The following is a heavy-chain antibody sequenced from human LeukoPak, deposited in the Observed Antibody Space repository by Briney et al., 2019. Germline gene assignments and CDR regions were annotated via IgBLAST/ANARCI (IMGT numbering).Heavy chain of an antibody. V-gene: IGHV4-59*12. CDR1: SGSISGYY. CDR3: ARGLTSLNWFDP. J-gene: IGHJ5*02. D-gene: IGHD4/OR15-4a*01. Sequence: SETLSLTCTVSSGSISGYYWSWIRQPPGKGLEWIGYIYYRGSTNYSPSLKSRVTISVDTSKNQFSLKLSSVTAADTAVYYCARGLTSLNWFDPWGQGTLVTVSS. CDR2: IYYRGST.